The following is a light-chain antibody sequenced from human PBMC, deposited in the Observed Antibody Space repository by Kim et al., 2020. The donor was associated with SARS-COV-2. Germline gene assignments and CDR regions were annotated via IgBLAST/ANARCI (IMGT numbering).Light chain of an antibody. CDR2: GKN. J-gene: IGLJ2*01. V-gene: IGLV3-19*01. CDR3: NSRDNNDNVL. CDR1: SLRTYY. Sequence: SSELTQDPAVSVALGQTVRITCQGDSLRTYYTTWFQQKPGQAPIVVFYGKNNRPSGLPDRFSGSSSGNTASLTITATQACDAADYYCNSRDNNDNVLFGG.